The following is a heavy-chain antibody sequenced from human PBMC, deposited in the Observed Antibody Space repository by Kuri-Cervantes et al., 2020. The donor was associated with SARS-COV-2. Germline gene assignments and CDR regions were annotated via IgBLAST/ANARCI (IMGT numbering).Heavy chain of an antibody. Sequence: SVKVSCKASGYTFTGYYMHWVRQAPGQGLEWMGGIIPIFGTANYAQKFQGRVTITADESTSTAYMELSSLRSEDTAVYYCARFEEAGPDDAFDIWGQGTMVTVSS. CDR2: IIPIFGTA. CDR3: ARFEEAGPDDAFDI. V-gene: IGHV1-69*13. D-gene: IGHD6-13*01. J-gene: IGHJ3*02. CDR1: GYTFTGYY.